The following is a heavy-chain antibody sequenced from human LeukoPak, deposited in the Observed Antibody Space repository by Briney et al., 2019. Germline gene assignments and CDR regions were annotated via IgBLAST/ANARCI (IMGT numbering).Heavy chain of an antibody. Sequence: SETLSLTCTVSGGSISSSSYYWGWIRQPPGKGLEWIGSISYSGSTYYNPSLKSRVTISEDTSKNQFSLRLSSVPAADTAVYYCAGTGGDYYFDYWGQGTLVTVSS. V-gene: IGHV4-39*01. D-gene: IGHD3-16*01. J-gene: IGHJ4*02. CDR3: AGTGGDYYFDY. CDR2: ISYSGST. CDR1: GGSISSSSYY.